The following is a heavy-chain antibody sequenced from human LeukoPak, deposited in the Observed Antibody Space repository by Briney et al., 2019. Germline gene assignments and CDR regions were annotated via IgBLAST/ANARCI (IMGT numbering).Heavy chain of an antibody. D-gene: IGHD2-2*01. J-gene: IGHJ3*02. CDR2: IYYSGST. CDR1: GGSISSSSYY. V-gene: IGHV4-39*07. CDR3: AREGSIVVVPAGAGGAFDI. Sequence: SETLSLTCTVSGGSISSSSYYWGWIRQPPGKGLEWIGSIYYSGSTYYNPSLKSRVTISVDTSKNQFSLKLSSVTAADTAVYYCAREGSIVVVPAGAGGAFDIWGQGTMVTVSS.